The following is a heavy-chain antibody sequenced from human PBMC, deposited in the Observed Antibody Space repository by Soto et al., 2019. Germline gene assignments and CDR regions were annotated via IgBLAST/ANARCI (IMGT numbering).Heavy chain of an antibody. CDR2: INHSGST. CDR3: ARGYSYASFPDFDY. J-gene: IGHJ4*02. V-gene: IGHV4-34*01. Sequence: QVQLQQWGAGLLKPSETLSLTCAVYGGSFSGYYWSWIRQPPGKGLEWIGEINHSGSTNYKPSLKNRVNITGDTSKDQFSLKASYVNAADTAVYYCARGYSYASFPDFDYWGQGTLVTVSS. CDR1: GGSFSGYY. D-gene: IGHD5-18*01.